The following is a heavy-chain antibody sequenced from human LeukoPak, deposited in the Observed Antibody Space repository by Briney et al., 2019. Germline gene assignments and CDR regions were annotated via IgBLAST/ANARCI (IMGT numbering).Heavy chain of an antibody. Sequence: GGSLRLSCAASGFSFSSYGMHWVRQAPGKGLEWVAFIRSDGRNKYYADSVKGRFTISRDNSKNTLYLQMNNLRVEDTAVYYCASTTGGYWGQGTLVTVSS. CDR1: GFSFSSYG. CDR3: ASTTGGY. J-gene: IGHJ4*02. CDR2: IRSDGRNK. D-gene: IGHD4-23*01. V-gene: IGHV3-30*02.